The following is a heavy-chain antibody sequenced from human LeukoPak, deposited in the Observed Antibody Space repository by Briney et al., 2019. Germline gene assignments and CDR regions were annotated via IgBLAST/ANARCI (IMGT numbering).Heavy chain of an antibody. D-gene: IGHD5-24*01. Sequence: SETLSLTCTVSGGSISSGSYYWSWIRQPAGKGLEWIGRIYTSGSTNYNPSLKSRVTISVDMSKNQFSLKLSSVTAADTAVYYCARRRMATISAFDIWGQGTMVTVSS. V-gene: IGHV4-61*02. CDR1: GGSISSGSYY. J-gene: IGHJ3*02. CDR3: ARRRMATISAFDI. CDR2: IYTSGST.